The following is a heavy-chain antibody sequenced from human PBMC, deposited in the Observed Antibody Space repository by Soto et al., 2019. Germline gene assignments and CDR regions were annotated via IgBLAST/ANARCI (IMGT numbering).Heavy chain of an antibody. CDR3: ERGVAGRGFEI. Sequence: SHPVXRTCAISGYVFSINTAGFNCIMSSPSRCLEWLGRTYYRSNWRHDYAVSVKSRITVNPDTSKNHFSLQLNSVTPADTAVYYCERGVAGRGFEIWGQGPLV. CDR1: GYVFSINTAG. D-gene: IGHD6-19*01. V-gene: IGHV6-1*01. CDR2: TYYRSNWRH. J-gene: IGHJ4*02.